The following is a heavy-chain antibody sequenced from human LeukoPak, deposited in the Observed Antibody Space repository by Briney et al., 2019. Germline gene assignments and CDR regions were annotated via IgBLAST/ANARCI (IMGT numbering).Heavy chain of an antibody. CDR1: GFTFSDYY. V-gene: IGHV3-11*04. CDR3: ARGRIKSLFFDY. Sequence: GGSLRLSCAASGFTFSDYYMSWIRQAPGKGLEWVSYISSSGSTIYYADSVKGRFTISRDNTKSSLYLQMNSLRAEDTAVYYCARGRIKSLFFDYWGQGTLVTVSS. CDR2: ISSSGSTI. J-gene: IGHJ4*02. D-gene: IGHD5-12*01.